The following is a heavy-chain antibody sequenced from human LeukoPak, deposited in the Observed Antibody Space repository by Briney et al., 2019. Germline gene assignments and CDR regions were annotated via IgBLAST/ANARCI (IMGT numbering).Heavy chain of an antibody. D-gene: IGHD3-3*01. CDR2: IYYSGST. J-gene: IGHJ6*02. CDR3: ARGEFPGPVTQYDFWSGYWLPVNYYGMDV. V-gene: IGHV4-59*01. CDR1: GGSISSYC. Sequence: SETLSLTCTVSGGSISSYCWSWIRQPPGKGLEWIGYIYYSGSTNYNPSLKSRVTISVDTSKNQFSLKLSSVTAADTAVYYCARGEFPGPVTQYDFWSGYWLPVNYYGMDVWGQGTTVTVSS.